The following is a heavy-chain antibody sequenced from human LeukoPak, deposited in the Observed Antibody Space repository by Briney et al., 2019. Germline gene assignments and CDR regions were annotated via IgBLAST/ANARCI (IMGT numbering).Heavy chain of an antibody. Sequence: ASVKVSCKASGYTFTDYYMHWVRQAPGQGLEWVGRINPNSGGTNYAQKFQGRVTMTRDTFISTAYMELTRLTSDDTAVYYCAKAKTIVGTFGFDYWGQGTLVTVSS. J-gene: IGHJ4*02. CDR1: GYTFTDYY. CDR3: AKAKTIVGTFGFDY. V-gene: IGHV1-2*06. D-gene: IGHD2/OR15-2a*01. CDR2: INPNSGGT.